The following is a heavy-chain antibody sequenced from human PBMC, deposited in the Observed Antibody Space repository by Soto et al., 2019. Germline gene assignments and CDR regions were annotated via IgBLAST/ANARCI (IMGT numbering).Heavy chain of an antibody. CDR1: GGSISSYY. D-gene: IGHD1-26*01. J-gene: IGHJ5*02. Sequence: SETLSLTCTVSGGSISSYYWSWIRQPPGKGLEWIGYIYYSGSTNYNPSLKSRVTISVDTSKNQFSLKLSSVTAADTAVYYCARQGTTQGWFDPWGQGTLVTVSS. CDR2: IYYSGST. CDR3: ARQGTTQGWFDP. V-gene: IGHV4-59*01.